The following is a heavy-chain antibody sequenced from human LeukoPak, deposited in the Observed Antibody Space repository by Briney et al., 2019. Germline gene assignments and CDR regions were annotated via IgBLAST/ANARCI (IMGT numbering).Heavy chain of an antibody. J-gene: IGHJ4*02. D-gene: IGHD6-19*01. CDR1: GFTFSNSA. V-gene: IGHV3-30*18. Sequence: GGSLRLSCAASGFTFSNSAMHWVRQVHGKGLEWVAVISDDGSNKHYGDSVKGRFTISRDNSKNTVYLQMNSLRAEDTAVYYCAKDRYSSGWYSDFDYWGQGTLVTVSS. CDR3: AKDRYSSGWYSDFDY. CDR2: ISDDGSNK.